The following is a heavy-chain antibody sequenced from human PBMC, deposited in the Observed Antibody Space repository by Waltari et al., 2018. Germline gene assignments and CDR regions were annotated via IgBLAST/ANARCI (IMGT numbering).Heavy chain of an antibody. CDR2: IYPEYSDV. CDR1: GYRFPGYW. CDR3: ARHIYSSGWYYYFDY. Sequence: EVQLVQSGAEVKKPGESLKISCQGSGYRFPGYWIAWVRQMPGKGLEYMGIIYPEYSDVRYSPAFQGQVTSSVDKSINTADLQWSSLKASDTAMYYCARHIYSSGWYYYFDYWGQGTLVTVSS. D-gene: IGHD6-19*01. V-gene: IGHV5-51*01. J-gene: IGHJ4*02.